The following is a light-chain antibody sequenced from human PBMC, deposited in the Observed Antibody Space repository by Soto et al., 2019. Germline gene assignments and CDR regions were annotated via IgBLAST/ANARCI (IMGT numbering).Light chain of an antibody. CDR1: QSVTYN. V-gene: IGKV3-15*01. Sequence: ETMLTQSPATLSAYPGERVTLSCRATQSVTYNLAWYQQKPGQAPRLLIYGASTRATGIPARFSGRGSGTEFTLTVTSLQSEDFAVYYCQQYNDWLWTFGQGTKVDIK. J-gene: IGKJ1*01. CDR2: GAS. CDR3: QQYNDWLWT.